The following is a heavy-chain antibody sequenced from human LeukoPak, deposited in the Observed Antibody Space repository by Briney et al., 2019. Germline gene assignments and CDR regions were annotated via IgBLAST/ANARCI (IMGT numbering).Heavy chain of an antibody. J-gene: IGHJ4*02. V-gene: IGHV3-21*01. D-gene: IGHD1-7*01. CDR2: ISTSSSYI. CDR1: GFTFSSYN. Sequence: TGGSLRLSCAASGFTFSSYNMKWVRQAPGKGLEWVSSISTSSSYIYYAGSVKGRFTISRDNAKNSLNLQMNSLRVEDTAVYYCARDRDWNSGFDYWGQGTLVTVSS. CDR3: ARDRDWNSGFDY.